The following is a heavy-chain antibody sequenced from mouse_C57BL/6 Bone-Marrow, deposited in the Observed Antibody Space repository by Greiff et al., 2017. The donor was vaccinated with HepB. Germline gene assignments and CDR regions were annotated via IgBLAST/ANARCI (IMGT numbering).Heavy chain of an antibody. CDR2: ISNGGGST. CDR1: GFTFSDYY. CDR3: ARFPLPL. Sequence: EVKVEESGGGLVQPGGSLKLSCAASGFTFSDYYMYWVRQTPEKRLEWVAYISNGGGSTYYPDTVKGRFTISRDNAKNTLYLQMSRLKSEDTAMYYCARFPLPLWGQGTTLTVSS. V-gene: IGHV5-12*01. J-gene: IGHJ2*01.